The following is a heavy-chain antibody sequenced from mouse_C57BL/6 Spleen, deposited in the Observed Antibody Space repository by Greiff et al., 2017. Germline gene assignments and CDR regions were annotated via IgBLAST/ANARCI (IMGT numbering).Heavy chain of an antibody. D-gene: IGHD1-1*01. J-gene: IGHJ1*03. V-gene: IGHV14-2*01. CDR3: APLFYSSSSYWYFDV. CDR1: GFNIKDYY. Sequence: VQLQQSGAELVKPGASVKLSCTASGFNIKDYYMHWVKQRTEQGLEWIGRIDPEDGETKYAPKFQGTATITADTSSNTAYLQLSSLTSEDTAVYYCAPLFYSSSSYWYFDVWGTGTTVTVSS. CDR2: IDPEDGET.